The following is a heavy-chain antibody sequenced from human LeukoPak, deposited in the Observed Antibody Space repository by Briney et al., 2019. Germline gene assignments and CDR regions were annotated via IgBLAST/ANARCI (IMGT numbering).Heavy chain of an antibody. CDR2: IRYDGSNK. Sequence: GGSLRLSCAASGFTFSSYGMHWVRQAPGKGLEWVAFIRYDGSNKYYADSVKGRFTISRDNSKNTLFLQMNSLRGEDTAVYYCAKDKSMVRGLDYWGQGTLVTVSS. D-gene: IGHD3-10*01. CDR3: AKDKSMVRGLDY. V-gene: IGHV3-30*02. CDR1: GFTFSSYG. J-gene: IGHJ4*02.